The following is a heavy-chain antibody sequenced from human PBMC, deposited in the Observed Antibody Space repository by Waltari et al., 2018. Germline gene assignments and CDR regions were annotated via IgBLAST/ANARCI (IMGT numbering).Heavy chain of an antibody. CDR1: GYSISSGYY. D-gene: IGHD2-2*01. CDR2: IYHSGST. CDR3: ARGSPAAAPFDY. J-gene: IGHJ4*02. V-gene: IGHV4-38-2*01. Sequence: QVQLQESGPGLVKPSETLSLTCAVSGYSISSGYYWGWIRQPPGKGLEWIGRIYHSGSTYYNPSLKSRVTISVDTSKNQFSLKLSSVTAADTAVYYCARGSPAAAPFDYWGQGTLVTVSS.